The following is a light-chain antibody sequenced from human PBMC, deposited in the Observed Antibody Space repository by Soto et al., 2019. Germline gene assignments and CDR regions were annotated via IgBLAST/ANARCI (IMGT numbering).Light chain of an antibody. CDR3: QQSYSTPIT. Sequence: DIQMTQSPSSLSASVGDRVTITCRASQSISSYLNWYQQKPGKAPTLLIYAASSLHSGVPSRFSVSGSGTDFTLTISSLQPEDFATYYCQQSYSTPITFGQGTRLEIK. J-gene: IGKJ5*01. CDR2: AAS. CDR1: QSISSY. V-gene: IGKV1-39*01.